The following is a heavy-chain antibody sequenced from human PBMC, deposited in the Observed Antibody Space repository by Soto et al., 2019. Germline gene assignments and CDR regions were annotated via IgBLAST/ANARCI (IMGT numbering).Heavy chain of an antibody. D-gene: IGHD2-8*01. Sequence: QVQLQQSGPGLVKPSQTLSLTCAISGESVSTNSATWDWIRQSPSRGLEWLGRTYYRSKWYHDYAVAVKGRKTSHADTSNNRLPLQLHSVAPDDTAVYYCARLIGHSWLDSWGQGTLVTVSS. V-gene: IGHV6-1*01. CDR3: ARLIGHSWLDS. CDR1: GESVSTNSAT. CDR2: TYYRSKWYH. J-gene: IGHJ5*01.